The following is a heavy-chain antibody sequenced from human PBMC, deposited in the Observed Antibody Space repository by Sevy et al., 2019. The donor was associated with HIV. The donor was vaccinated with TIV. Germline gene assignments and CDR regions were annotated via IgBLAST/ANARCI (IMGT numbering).Heavy chain of an antibody. J-gene: IGHJ4*02. CDR3: ARVVWGSYRYDDY. D-gene: IGHD3-16*02. CDR2: ISSSSSDI. Sequence: GSLRLSCAASGFTFSSYGMNWIRQAPGKGLEWISYISSSSSDIYYADSVKGRFTVSRDNVGNSLYLQMNSLRAEDTALYYCARVVWGSYRYDDYWGQGTLVTVSS. CDR1: GFTFSSYG. V-gene: IGHV3-48*01.